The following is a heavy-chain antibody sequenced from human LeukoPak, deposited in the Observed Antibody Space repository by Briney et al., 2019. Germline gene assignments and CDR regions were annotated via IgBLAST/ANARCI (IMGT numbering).Heavy chain of an antibody. CDR2: IDYDGGSG. CDR3: TRNSGWYGLS. J-gene: IGHJ1*01. CDR1: GFTFISYA. Sequence: GTSLRLSCAASGFTFISYAIHWVRQAPGKGLEWVSSIDYDGGSGHYADSVKGRFTISRDNSNNTLFLHLNSLRGEDTAVYYCTRNSGWYGLSWGQGTLVTVSS. D-gene: IGHD6-19*01. V-gene: IGHV3-30*04.